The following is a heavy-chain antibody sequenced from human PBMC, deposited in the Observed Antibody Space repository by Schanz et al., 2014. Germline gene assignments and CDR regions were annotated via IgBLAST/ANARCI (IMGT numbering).Heavy chain of an antibody. Sequence: VQLVESGGGLVKPGGSLRLSCAASGFSVGNKYMNWVRQAPGKGLEWVAVIWYDGSNKYYADSVKGRFTMSRDNAKNSVFLQMNSLRAEDTAVYYCAASSGWHPSTDYWGQGTLVTVSS. V-gene: IGHV3-33*08. J-gene: IGHJ4*02. D-gene: IGHD6-19*01. CDR3: AASSGWHPSTDY. CDR1: GFSVGNKY. CDR2: IWYDGSNK.